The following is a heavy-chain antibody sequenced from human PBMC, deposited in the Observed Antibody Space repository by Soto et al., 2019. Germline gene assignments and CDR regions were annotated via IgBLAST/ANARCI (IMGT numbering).Heavy chain of an antibody. CDR2: IIPIFGTA. J-gene: IGHJ6*02. V-gene: IGHV1-69*06. CDR3: AREGAYGDYSGYYGMDV. CDR1: GGTFSSYA. Sequence: QMQLVQSGAEVKKPGSSVKVSCKASGGTFSSYAISWVRQAPGQGLEWMGGIIPIFGTANYAQKFQGRVTITADKSTSTAYMELSSLRSEDTAVYYCAREGAYGDYSGYYGMDVWGQGTTVTVSS. D-gene: IGHD4-17*01.